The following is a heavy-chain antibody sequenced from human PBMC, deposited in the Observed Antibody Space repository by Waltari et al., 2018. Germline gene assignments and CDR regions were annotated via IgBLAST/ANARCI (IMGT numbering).Heavy chain of an antibody. J-gene: IGHJ4*02. CDR1: GYTYPSYG. D-gene: IGHD6-13*01. CDR3: AGEEQQRVPFVY. CDR2: IISYNGNT. Sequence: QVQLVQSGAEGKKPGAAVKVSCQATGYTYPSYGISWVRQAPGQELEWMGGIISYNGNTNYSQKLQGRVTMTSGTSTSTALIVLMSLRSGDAAVDYCAGEEQQRVPFVYWGQGTLVTVSS. V-gene: IGHV1-18*01.